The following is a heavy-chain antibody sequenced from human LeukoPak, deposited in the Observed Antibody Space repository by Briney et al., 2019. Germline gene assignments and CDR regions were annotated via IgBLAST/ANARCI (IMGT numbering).Heavy chain of an antibody. CDR3: ASSKAYTVTDY. D-gene: IGHD4-4*01. Sequence: SETPSLTCAVYGGSFSGYYWSWIRHPPGKGLEWNGEINHSGSTNYNPSLKSRVTISVDTSKNQFSLKLSSVTAADTAVYYCASSKAYTVTDYWGQGTLVTVSS. CDR1: GGSFSGYY. V-gene: IGHV4-34*01. J-gene: IGHJ4*02. CDR2: INHSGST.